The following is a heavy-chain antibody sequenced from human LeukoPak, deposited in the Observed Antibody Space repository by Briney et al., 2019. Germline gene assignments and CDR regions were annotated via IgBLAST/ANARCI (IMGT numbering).Heavy chain of an antibody. J-gene: IGHJ4*02. CDR3: AQTAAAGTDY. CDR2: ISYDGSNK. D-gene: IGHD6-13*01. CDR1: GFTFSSYG. Sequence: PGRSLRLSCPAPGFTFSSYGMHWFRQAPGKGLAWVAAISYDGSNKYYAASVKGRFPISRDNSKNTLYLKMNSLRAEDTAVYYCAQTAAAGTDYWGQGTLVTVSS. V-gene: IGHV3-30*03.